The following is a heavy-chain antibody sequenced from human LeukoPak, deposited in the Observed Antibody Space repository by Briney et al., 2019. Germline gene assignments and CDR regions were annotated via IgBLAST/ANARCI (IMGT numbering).Heavy chain of an antibody. CDR2: INPKNGET. D-gene: IGHD6-13*01. Sequence: ASVKVSCKTSGYTFTGYYIHWVRQAPGQGLEWMGRINPKNGETNYAQKFQGRVTLTTDTSINTHYMELSRLTSDDTAVYYCARGGGSSSWAAYFDYWGQGTLVSVSS. CDR1: GYTFTGYY. CDR3: ARGGGSSSWAAYFDY. J-gene: IGHJ4*02. V-gene: IGHV1-2*02.